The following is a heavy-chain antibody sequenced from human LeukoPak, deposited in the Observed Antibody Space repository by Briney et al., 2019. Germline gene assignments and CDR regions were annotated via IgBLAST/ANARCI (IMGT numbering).Heavy chain of an antibody. CDR2: IYTSGST. CDR3: ARGSHYDFWSGYSPYYYYYMDV. V-gene: IGHV4-61*02. Sequence: SETLSLTCTVSGGSISSGSYHWSWIRQPAGKGLEWIGRIYTSGSTNYNPSLKSRVTISVDTSKNQFSLKLSSVTAADTAVYYCARGSHYDFWSGYSPYYYYYMDVWGKGTTVTVSS. CDR1: GGSISSGSYH. J-gene: IGHJ6*03. D-gene: IGHD3-3*01.